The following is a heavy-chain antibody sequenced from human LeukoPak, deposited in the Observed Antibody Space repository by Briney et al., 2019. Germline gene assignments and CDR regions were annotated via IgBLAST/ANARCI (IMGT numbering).Heavy chain of an antibody. D-gene: IGHD1-7*01. V-gene: IGHV4-39*01. CDR2: IYYSGST. Sequence: SETLSPTCTVSGGSISSSSYYWGWIRQPPGKGLEWIGSIYYSGSTYYNPSLKSRVTISVDTSKNQFSLKLSSVTAADTAVYYCASWYNWNYAYFDYWGQGTLVTVSS. CDR1: GGSISSSSYY. CDR3: ASWYNWNYAYFDY. J-gene: IGHJ4*02.